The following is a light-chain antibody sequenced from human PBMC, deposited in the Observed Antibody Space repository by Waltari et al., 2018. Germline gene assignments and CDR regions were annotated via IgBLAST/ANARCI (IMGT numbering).Light chain of an antibody. CDR1: QSVSRT. CDR3: QKYGTLPAT. Sequence: EIVLTQSPGTLSLSPGERATLSCRASQSVSRTLAWYQQKPGQAPRLLIYDASTRATGIPDRFRGSGSVTDFSLTISRLEPEDFAVYYCQKYGTLPATFGQGTKVEIK. V-gene: IGKV3-20*01. CDR2: DAS. J-gene: IGKJ1*01.